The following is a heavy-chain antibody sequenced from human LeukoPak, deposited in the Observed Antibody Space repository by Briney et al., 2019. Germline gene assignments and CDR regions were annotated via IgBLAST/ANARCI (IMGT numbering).Heavy chain of an antibody. CDR1: GFISSSYA. CDR2: ISGSGGST. J-gene: IGHJ4*02. CDR3: AKSRIGAAARDIDY. V-gene: IGHV3-23*01. D-gene: IGHD6-13*01. Sequence: GGSLTLSCAASGFISSSYAMSWVRQAPGKGLEWVSTISGSGGSTYYADSVKGRFTISRDNSKNTLYLQMNSLRVEDTAVYYCAKSRIGAAARDIDYWGQGSLVTVSS.